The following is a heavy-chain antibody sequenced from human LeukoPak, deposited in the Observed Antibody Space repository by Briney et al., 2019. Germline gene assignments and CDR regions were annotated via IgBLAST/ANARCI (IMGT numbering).Heavy chain of an antibody. CDR1: GGSISSYY. CDR2: IYYSGST. D-gene: IGHD3-22*01. J-gene: IGHJ4*02. Sequence: SETLSLTCTVSGGSISSYYWSWIRQPPGKGLEWIGYIYYSGSTNYNPSLKSRVTISVDTSKNQFSLKLSSVTAADTAVYYCARVGRVVTYFDYWGQGTLVTVSS. CDR3: ARVGRVVTYFDY. V-gene: IGHV4-59*01.